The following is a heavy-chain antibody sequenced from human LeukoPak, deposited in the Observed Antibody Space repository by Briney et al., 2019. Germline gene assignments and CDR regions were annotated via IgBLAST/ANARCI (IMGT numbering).Heavy chain of an antibody. CDR2: INHSGST. Sequence: PSEPLSLTCAVYGGSFSGYYWSWIRQPPGKGLEWIGEINHSGSTNYNPSLKSRVTISVDTSKNQFSLKLSSVTAADTAVYYCARGITGTTEGYWGQGTLVTVSS. CDR3: ARGITGTTEGY. D-gene: IGHD1-7*01. J-gene: IGHJ4*02. CDR1: GGSFSGYY. V-gene: IGHV4-34*01.